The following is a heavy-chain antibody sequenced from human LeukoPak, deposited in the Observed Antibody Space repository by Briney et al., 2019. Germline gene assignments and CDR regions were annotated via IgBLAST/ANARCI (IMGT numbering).Heavy chain of an antibody. V-gene: IGHV3-30*02. CDR3: AKGTSSGWYFNY. J-gene: IGHJ4*02. CDR1: GFTFSSYG. CDR2: IRYDGSNK. Sequence: PGGSLRLSCAASGFTFSSYGMHWVRQAPGKGLEWVAFIRYDGSNKYYADSVKGRFTISRDNSKNTLYPQMNSLRAEDTAVYYCAKGTSSGWYFNYWGQGTLVTVSS. D-gene: IGHD6-19*01.